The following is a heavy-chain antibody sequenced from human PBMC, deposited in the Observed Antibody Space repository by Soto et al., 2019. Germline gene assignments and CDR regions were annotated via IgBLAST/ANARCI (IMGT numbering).Heavy chain of an antibody. CDR1: GYTFTSYA. J-gene: IGHJ3*02. V-gene: IGHV1-3*01. D-gene: IGHD3-22*01. CDR2: INAGNGNT. CDR3: ARRDYYDSSGYFDAFDI. Sequence: ASVKVSCKASGYTFTSYAMHWVRQAPGQRLEWMGWINAGNGNTKYSQKFQGRVTITRDTSASTAYMELSSLRSEDTAVYYCARRDYYDSSGYFDAFDIWGQGTMVTVSS.